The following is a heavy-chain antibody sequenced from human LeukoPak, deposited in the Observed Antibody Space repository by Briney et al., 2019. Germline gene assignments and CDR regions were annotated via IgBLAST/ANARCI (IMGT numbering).Heavy chain of an antibody. CDR1: GGSFSGYY. CDR2: IYHSGST. D-gene: IGHD2-2*02. Sequence: SETLSLTCAVYGGSFSGYYWSWIRQPPGKGLEWIGEIYHSGSTNYNPSLKSRVTISVDTSKNQFSLKLSSVTAADTAVYYCARRYCSSTSCYREAWFDPWGQGTLVTVSS. CDR3: ARRYCSSTSCYREAWFDP. V-gene: IGHV4-34*01. J-gene: IGHJ5*02.